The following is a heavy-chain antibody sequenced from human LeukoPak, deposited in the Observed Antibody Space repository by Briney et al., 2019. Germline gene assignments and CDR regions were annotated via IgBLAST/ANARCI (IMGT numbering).Heavy chain of an antibody. V-gene: IGHV3-48*04. CDR2: ISSSSGSTI. CDR1: GFTFSSYS. CDR3: ARGVYRCSSGRKHSNFDY. J-gene: IGHJ4*02. Sequence: PGGSLRLSCAASGFTFSSYSMNWVRQAPGKGLEWVSYISSSSGSTIYYADSVKGRFTISRDNAKNLLYLQMNSLRAEDTAVYYCARGVYRCSSGRKHSNFDYWGQGTLVTVSS. D-gene: IGHD6-19*01.